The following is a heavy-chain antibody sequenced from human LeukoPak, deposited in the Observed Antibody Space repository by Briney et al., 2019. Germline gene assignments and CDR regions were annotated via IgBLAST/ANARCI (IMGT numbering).Heavy chain of an antibody. D-gene: IGHD1-26*01. Sequence: ASVKVSCKVSGYTLTELSMHWVRQAPGKGLEWMGGFGPEDGETIYAQKFQGRVTMTEDTSTDTAYMELSSLRSEDTAVYYCATRWELLGWFDPWGQGTLVTVSS. J-gene: IGHJ5*02. V-gene: IGHV1-24*01. CDR3: ATRWELLGWFDP. CDR2: FGPEDGET. CDR1: GYTLTELS.